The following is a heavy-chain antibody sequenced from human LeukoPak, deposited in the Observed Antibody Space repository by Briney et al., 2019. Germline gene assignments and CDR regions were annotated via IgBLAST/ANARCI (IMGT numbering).Heavy chain of an antibody. V-gene: IGHV1-2*02. CDR2: INPNSGGI. Sequence: ASVKVSCKASGYTFTGYYMHWVRQAPGQGLEWMGWINPNSGGINYAQKFQGRVTMTRDTSISTAYMELSRLRSDDTAVYYCARGMLQLVIRDNWFDPWGQGTLVNVSS. D-gene: IGHD6-13*01. CDR1: GYTFTGYY. J-gene: IGHJ5*02. CDR3: ARGMLQLVIRDNWFDP.